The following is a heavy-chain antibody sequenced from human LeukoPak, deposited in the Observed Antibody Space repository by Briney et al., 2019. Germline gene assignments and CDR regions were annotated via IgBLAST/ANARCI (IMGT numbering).Heavy chain of an antibody. CDR3: ARDRAIAAAGTGWYFDL. V-gene: IGHV4-4*02. D-gene: IGHD6-13*01. Sequence: SGTLSLTCDVSGGSITQTNYWTWVRQPPGKGLEWIGEVNLQGSTNYNPSLMRRVAISVDTSANHVSLQLTSVTAADTAVYYCARDRAIAAAGTGWYFDLWGRGTLVTVSS. J-gene: IGHJ2*01. CDR1: GGSITQTNY. CDR2: VNLQGST.